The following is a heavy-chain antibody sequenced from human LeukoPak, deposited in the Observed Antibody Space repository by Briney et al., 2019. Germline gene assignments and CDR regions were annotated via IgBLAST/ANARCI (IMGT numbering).Heavy chain of an antibody. V-gene: IGHV1-2*02. CDR1: GDTFTGYY. CDR3: ARDCRDGHYGSGSFDY. J-gene: IGHJ4*02. CDR2: INPNSGGT. D-gene: IGHD3-10*01. Sequence: GASVKVSCKASGDTFTGYYMHWVRQAPGQGLEWMGWINPNSGGTNYAQKFQGRVTMTRDTSISTAYMELSRLRSDDTAVYYCARDCRDGHYGSGSFDYWGQGTLVTVSS.